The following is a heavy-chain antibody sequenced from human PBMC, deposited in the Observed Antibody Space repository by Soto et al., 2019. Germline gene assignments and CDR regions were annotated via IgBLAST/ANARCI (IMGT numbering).Heavy chain of an antibody. CDR3: AKDHDEDFGYDVDYFNY. Sequence: EVQLVESGGDLVQPGRSLRLSCSASGFTFNNYAMHWVRQAPGKGLEWVSGISWEGGSIGYADSVKGRFTISRDNAKNSLYLERNSLRSEDTALYYCAKDHDEDFGYDVDYFNYWGQGTLVTVSS. D-gene: IGHD5-12*01. V-gene: IGHV3-9*01. CDR1: GFTFNNYA. CDR2: ISWEGGSI. J-gene: IGHJ4*02.